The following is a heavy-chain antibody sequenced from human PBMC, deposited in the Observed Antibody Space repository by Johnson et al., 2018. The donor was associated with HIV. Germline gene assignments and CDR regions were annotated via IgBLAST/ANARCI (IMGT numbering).Heavy chain of an antibody. D-gene: IGHD1-26*01. CDR1: GFTVSSNY. V-gene: IGHV3-66*01. J-gene: IGHJ3*02. CDR2: IYSGDTT. CDR3: ARGEGYSGSYHRRDAFDI. Sequence: VLLVESGGGLVQPGGSLRLSCAASGFTVSSNYMSWVRQAPGKGLEWVSVIYSGDTTYYADSVKDRFTISRDNSQNTLYLQMNSLRAEDTAVYYCARGEGYSGSYHRRDAFDIWCQGTMVTVSS.